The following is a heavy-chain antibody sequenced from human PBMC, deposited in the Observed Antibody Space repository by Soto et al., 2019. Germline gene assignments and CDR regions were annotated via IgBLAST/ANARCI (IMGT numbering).Heavy chain of an antibody. CDR3: ARGRGVVVPAGIPEAFDV. D-gene: IGHD2-2*01. CDR1: GYIFNKYG. Sequence: QAQLVQSGGEVKRPGASVKVSCKASGYIFNKYGFNWVRQAPGQGLEWMGRISAFNGYTNFAQKFQGRVTLTTDTSTNTAYMELSILRSDDTAIYYCARGRGVVVPAGIPEAFDVWGQGTMVTVSS. CDR2: ISAFNGYT. J-gene: IGHJ3*01. V-gene: IGHV1-18*01.